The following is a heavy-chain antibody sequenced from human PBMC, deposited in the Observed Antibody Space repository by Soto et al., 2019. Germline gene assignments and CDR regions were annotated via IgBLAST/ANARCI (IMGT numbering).Heavy chain of an antibody. J-gene: IGHJ4*02. CDR2: ISGTGART. V-gene: IGHV3-23*01. Sequence: ETLSLTCTVSGGSISSGDYYWSWIRQAPGKGLEWVAAISGTGARTFYDDSVKGRFTISRDNSRSTLYLQMNSLRAEDTAVYHCAKVDGNISERGYYFDSWGQGTVVTVSS. CDR1: GGSISSGDYY. CDR3: AKVDGNISERGYYFDS. D-gene: IGHD5-12*01.